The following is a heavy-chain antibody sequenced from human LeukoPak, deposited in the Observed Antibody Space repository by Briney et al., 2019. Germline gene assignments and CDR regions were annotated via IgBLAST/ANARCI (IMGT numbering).Heavy chain of an antibody. V-gene: IGHV4-39*01. J-gene: IGHJ5*02. CDR1: GGSISSSSYY. Sequence: SETLSLTCTVSGGSISSSSYYWGWIRQPPGKGLEWIGSIYYSGSTYYNPSLKSRVTISVDTSKNQFPLKLSSVTAADTAVYYCARHATVRDWFDPWGQGTLVTVSS. D-gene: IGHD4-11*01. CDR2: IYYSGST. CDR3: ARHATVRDWFDP.